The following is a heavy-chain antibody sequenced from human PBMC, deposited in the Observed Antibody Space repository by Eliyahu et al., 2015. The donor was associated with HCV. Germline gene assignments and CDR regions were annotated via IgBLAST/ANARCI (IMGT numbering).Heavy chain of an antibody. J-gene: IGHJ4*02. CDR1: GGSISSSNW. CDR2: IYHSGST. D-gene: IGHD6-13*01. V-gene: IGHV4-4*02. CDR3: AREHRGYSSSWYSGLRFDY. Sequence: QVQLQESGPGLVKPSGTLSLTCAVSGGSISSSNWWSWVRQPPGKGLEWIGEIYHSGSTNYNPSLKSRVTISVDKSKNQFSLKLSSVTAADTAVYYCAREHRGYSSSWYSGLRFDYWGQGTLVTVSS.